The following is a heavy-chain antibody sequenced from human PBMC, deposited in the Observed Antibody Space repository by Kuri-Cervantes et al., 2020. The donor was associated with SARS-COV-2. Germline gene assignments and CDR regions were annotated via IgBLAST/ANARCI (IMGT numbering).Heavy chain of an antibody. CDR2: IYHSGST. CDR3: ARTGTTSPFDY. CDR1: GGSISSNSYY. J-gene: IGHJ4*02. Sequence: GSLRLSCTVSGGSISSNSYYWGWIRQPPGKGLEWIGSIYHSGSTYYNPSLKSRVTISVDTSRNLFSLKLTSLTAADTAVYYCARTGTTSPFDYWGQGTLVTVSS. V-gene: IGHV4-39*07. D-gene: IGHD1-7*01.